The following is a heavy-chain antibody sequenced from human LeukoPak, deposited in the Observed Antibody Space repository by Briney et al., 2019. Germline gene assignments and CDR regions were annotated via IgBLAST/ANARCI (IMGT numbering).Heavy chain of an antibody. J-gene: IGHJ4*02. D-gene: IGHD3-10*01. Sequence: PGGSLRLSCAASGFTFGSYAMHWVRQAPGKGLEWVAVISYDGSNKYYADSVKGRFTISRDNSKNTLYLQMNSLRAEDTAVYYCAREGGERTYDYWGQGTLVTVSS. CDR1: GFTFGSYA. V-gene: IGHV3-30*04. CDR2: ISYDGSNK. CDR3: AREGGERTYDY.